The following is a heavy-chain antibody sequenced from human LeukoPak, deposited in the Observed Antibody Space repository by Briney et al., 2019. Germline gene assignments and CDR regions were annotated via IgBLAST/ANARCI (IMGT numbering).Heavy chain of an antibody. CDR3: AREGGFYRPLDY. J-gene: IGHJ4*02. CDR1: GGSLTSTNW. V-gene: IGHV4-4*02. CDR2: VHLDGRT. Sequence: SGTLSLTCGVSGGSLTSTNWWTWVRQPPGKGLEWIGEVHLDGRTNYNPSLKSRLTMSVDLSENHISLKLTSVTAADTAVYYCAREGGFYRPLDYSGQGTLVTVSS. D-gene: IGHD3-3*01.